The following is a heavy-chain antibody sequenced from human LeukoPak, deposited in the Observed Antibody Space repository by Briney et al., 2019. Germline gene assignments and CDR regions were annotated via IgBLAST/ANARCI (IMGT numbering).Heavy chain of an antibody. V-gene: IGHV1-18*01. D-gene: IGHD2-2*01. CDR3: ARDPNDIVVVPAENYYYGMDV. CDR1: GYTFTSYG. Sequence: ASVKVSCKASGYTFTSYGISWVRQAPGQGLEWMGWISAYNGNTNYAQKLQGRVTMTTDTSTSTAYMELRSLRSDDTAVYYCARDPNDIVVVPAENYYYGMDVWGQGTTVTDSS. CDR2: ISAYNGNT. J-gene: IGHJ6*02.